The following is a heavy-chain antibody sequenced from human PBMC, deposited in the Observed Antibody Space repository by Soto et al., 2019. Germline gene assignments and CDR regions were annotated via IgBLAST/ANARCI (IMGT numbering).Heavy chain of an antibody. CDR2: CIPFFGTA. D-gene: IGHD3-9*01. V-gene: IGHV1-69*01. CDR1: GGTFSSYA. J-gene: IGHJ6*02. CDR3: AIVNSDIFAGSRDCYHGMDV. Sequence: QVQLVQSGAEVKKPGSSVKVSCKASGGTFSSYAISWVRQAPGQVLEWMGGCIPFFGTANYAQQFQGRVTITADQSTSAVYMGLSSLCSEDTGLYYYAIVNSDIFAGSRDCYHGMDVWGQGPKLTVSS.